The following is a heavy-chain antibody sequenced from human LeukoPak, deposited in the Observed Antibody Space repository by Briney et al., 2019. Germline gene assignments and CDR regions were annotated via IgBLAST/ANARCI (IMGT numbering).Heavy chain of an antibody. CDR3: ARDRAVVVIAAPAY. J-gene: IGHJ4*02. D-gene: IGHD2-15*01. Sequence: GASVKVPCKASGYTFTNYGVSWVRQAPGQGLEWMGWISASNGNTNYAQKFQGRVTMTTDTSTSTAYMELRSLRSDDTAVYYCARDRAVVVIAAPAYWGQGTQVTVSS. CDR1: GYTFTNYG. V-gene: IGHV1-18*01. CDR2: ISASNGNT.